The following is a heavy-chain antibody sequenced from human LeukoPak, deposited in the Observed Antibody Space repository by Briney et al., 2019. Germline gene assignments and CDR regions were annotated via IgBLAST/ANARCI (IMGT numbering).Heavy chain of an antibody. CDR2: INWNGGST. J-gene: IGHJ4*02. V-gene: IGHV3-20*04. CDR1: GFTFDDYG. Sequence: GGSLRLSCAASGFTFDDYGMSWVRQAPGKGLDWVSGINWNGGSTGYADSVKGRFTISRDNAKNSLYLQMNSLRAEDTALYYCARVVGYCSSTSCYWDYWGQGTLVTVSS. CDR3: ARVVGYCSSTSCYWDY. D-gene: IGHD2-2*01.